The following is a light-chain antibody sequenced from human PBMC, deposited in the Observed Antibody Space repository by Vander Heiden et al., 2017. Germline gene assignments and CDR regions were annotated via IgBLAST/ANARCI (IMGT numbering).Light chain of an antibody. CDR1: QSVSSN. V-gene: IGKV3-15*01. CDR3: QQYNNRPRT. J-gene: IGKJ1*01. Sequence: EMEMTQSPATLSVSPGERATLSCRASQSVSSNLAWYQQKPGQAPRLLIYGASTRATGIPDRFSGSGSGTGFTLTISSLQSEDFAVYYCQQYNNRPRTFGQGTKVEIK. CDR2: GAS.